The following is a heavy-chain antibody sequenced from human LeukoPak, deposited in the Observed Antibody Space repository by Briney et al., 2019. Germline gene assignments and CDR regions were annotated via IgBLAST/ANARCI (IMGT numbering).Heavy chain of an antibody. J-gene: IGHJ4*02. D-gene: IGHD3-16*02. CDR1: GFTFSSHG. Sequence: GGSLRLSCAASGFTFSSHGMHWVRQAPGKGLEWVAVISYHGINKYYADSVKGRFTISRDNSKNTLYLQMNSLRPEDTAVYYCARDVTFGGVIAYYFDYWGQGTLVTVSS. V-gene: IGHV3-30*03. CDR2: ISYHGINK. CDR3: ARDVTFGGVIAYYFDY.